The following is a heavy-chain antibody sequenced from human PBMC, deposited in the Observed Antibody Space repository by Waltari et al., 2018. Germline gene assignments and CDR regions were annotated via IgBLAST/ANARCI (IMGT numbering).Heavy chain of an antibody. J-gene: IGHJ4*02. D-gene: IGHD6-13*01. Sequence: QVQLVQSGAEVKKPGASVKVSCKVSGYTLTELSMHWVRQAPGKGLEWMGGFDPEDGETIYAQKFQGRVTMTEETSTDTAYMELSSLGSEDTAVYYCATRIAAAGTFDYWGQGTLVTVSS. V-gene: IGHV1-24*01. CDR3: ATRIAAAGTFDY. CDR1: GYTLTELS. CDR2: FDPEDGET.